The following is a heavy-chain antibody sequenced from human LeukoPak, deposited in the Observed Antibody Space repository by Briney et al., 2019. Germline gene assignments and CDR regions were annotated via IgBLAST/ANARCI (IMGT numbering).Heavy chain of an antibody. D-gene: IGHD4-23*01. CDR1: GFTFSSYE. V-gene: IGHV3-48*03. Sequence: PGGSLRLSCAAPGFTFSSYEMNWVRQAPGKGLEWVSYISSSGSTIYYADSVKGRFTISRDNAKNSLYLQMNSLRAEDTAVYYCAASITPNAFDTWGQGTMVTVSS. CDR3: AASITPNAFDT. CDR2: ISSSGSTI. J-gene: IGHJ3*02.